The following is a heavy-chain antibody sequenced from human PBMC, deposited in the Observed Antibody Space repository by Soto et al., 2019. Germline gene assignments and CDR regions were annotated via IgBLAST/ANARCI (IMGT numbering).Heavy chain of an antibody. V-gene: IGHV1-46*01. CDR3: ARPGFFGEFYFGY. CDR2: VNPVGGGT. J-gene: IGHJ4*02. D-gene: IGHD3-10*01. Sequence: ASVKVSCKASGYTFSHYYIHWVRQAPGQGLEWMGMVNPVGGGTTYAQKVQDRVTMTRDTSTATVYMDLSSLTSEDTAVYYCARPGFFGEFYFGYWGQGTLVTVSS. CDR1: GYTFSHYY.